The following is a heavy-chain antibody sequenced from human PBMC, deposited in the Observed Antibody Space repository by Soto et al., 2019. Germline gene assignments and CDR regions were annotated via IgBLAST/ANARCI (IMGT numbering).Heavy chain of an antibody. V-gene: IGHV3-9*01. D-gene: IGHD2-2*01. J-gene: IGHJ5*02. CDR1: GFTFDDYA. Sequence: GGSLRLSCAASGFTFDDYAMHWVRQAPGKGLEWVSGISWNSGSIGYADSVKGRFTISRDNAKNSLYLQMNSLRAEDTALYYCAKGGRGGYCSSTSCLTRPVFFWAWGQGTLVTVSS. CDR2: ISWNSGSI. CDR3: AKGGRGGYCSSTSCLTRPVFFWA.